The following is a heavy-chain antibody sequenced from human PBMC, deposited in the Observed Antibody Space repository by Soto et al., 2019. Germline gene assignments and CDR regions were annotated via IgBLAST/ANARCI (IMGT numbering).Heavy chain of an antibody. J-gene: IGHJ4*02. CDR2: IYSSGPT. Sequence: RGSLRLCCSASVFTVSSYYMNWVRLVPEKGLEWASVIYSSGPTFYADSVRGRFTISRDNSKNTLYLQMNSLRVEDTAVYYCARAFGGSYDYWGQGTLVTVSS. CDR1: VFTVSSYY. V-gene: IGHV3-53*01. CDR3: ARAFGGSYDY. D-gene: IGHD1-26*01.